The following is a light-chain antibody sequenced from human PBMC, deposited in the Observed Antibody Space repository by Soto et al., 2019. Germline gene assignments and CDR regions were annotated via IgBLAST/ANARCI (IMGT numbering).Light chain of an antibody. V-gene: IGKV1-27*01. CDR1: PGISIY. CDR3: QNYNSAPFT. CDR2: AAS. Sequence: DFQMTQSPSSLSASVGDRVTITCRASPGISIYLAWYQQKPGKAPTLLIYAASTLQSGVSSRFSGRGSGTDFTLTFGSLQPEDVATYYCQNYNSAPFTFGPGTKVDIK. J-gene: IGKJ3*01.